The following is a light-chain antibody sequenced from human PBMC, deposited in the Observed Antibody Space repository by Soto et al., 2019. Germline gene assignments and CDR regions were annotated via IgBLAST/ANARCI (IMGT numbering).Light chain of an antibody. J-gene: IGLJ2*01. CDR1: SSDVGGYNY. CDR3: SSYTSSSPL. Sequence: QSVLTQPASVSGSPGQSITISCTGTSSDVGGYNYVSWYQQHPGNAPKLMIYDVSNRPSGVSNRFSGSKSGNTASLTISGLQAEDEADYYCSSYTSSSPLFGGGTKLTV. CDR2: DVS. V-gene: IGLV2-14*01.